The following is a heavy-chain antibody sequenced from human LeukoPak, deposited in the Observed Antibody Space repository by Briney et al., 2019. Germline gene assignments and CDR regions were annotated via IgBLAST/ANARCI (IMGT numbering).Heavy chain of an antibody. V-gene: IGHV3-23*01. D-gene: IGHD1-14*01. CDR2: ISTSGGYT. Sequence: PGGSLRLSCAVSGFSFNSYDMGWVRQTPGKGLEWVSAISTSGGYTEDADSVKGRFTISRDNSQNTLFLQMTSLSAEATAVYYCAEKTSPIEFPFDNRGQGTLVTGS. J-gene: IGHJ4*02. CDR1: GFSFNSYD. CDR3: AEKTSPIEFPFDN.